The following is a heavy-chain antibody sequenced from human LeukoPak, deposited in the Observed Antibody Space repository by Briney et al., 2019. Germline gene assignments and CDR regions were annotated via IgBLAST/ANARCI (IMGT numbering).Heavy chain of an antibody. D-gene: IGHD6-13*01. CDR2: IKPDGSGK. CDR1: GFTFSDYW. Sequence: QAGGSLRLSCAASGFTFSDYWMSWVRQAPGKGLEWVANIKPDGSGKYYVDSVKGRFTISRDNAKNSLYLQMDSQRADDTAVYYCARGYSSSRYRYYYYMDVWGKGTTVTVSS. V-gene: IGHV3-7*01. CDR3: ARGYSSSRYRYYYYMDV. J-gene: IGHJ6*03.